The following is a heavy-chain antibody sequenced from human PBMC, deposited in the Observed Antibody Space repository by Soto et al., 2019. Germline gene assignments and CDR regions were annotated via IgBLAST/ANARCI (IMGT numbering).Heavy chain of an antibody. Sequence: QVHLVQSGAEVKKPGASVKVSCKGSGYAFTTYGITWVRQAPGQGLEWMGWISAHNGNTNYAQKLQGRVTVTRDTSTIPADIELRFLIPDDTAVDYCARERYGDYWGQGALVIVSS. CDR2: ISAHNGNT. J-gene: IGHJ4*02. CDR3: ARERYGDY. D-gene: IGHD1-1*01. V-gene: IGHV1-18*01. CDR1: GYAFTTYG.